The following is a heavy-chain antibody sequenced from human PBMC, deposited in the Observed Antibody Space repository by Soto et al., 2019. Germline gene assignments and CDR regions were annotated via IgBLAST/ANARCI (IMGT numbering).Heavy chain of an antibody. J-gene: IGHJ4*02. Sequence: GGSLRLSCAASGFTVSSNYMSWVRQAPGKGLEWVSVIYSGGSTYYADSVKGIFTISRDNSKNTLYLQMNSLRAEDTAVYYCAKDLSGATDYWGQGTLVTVSS. D-gene: IGHD1-26*01. V-gene: IGHV3-66*01. CDR3: AKDLSGATDY. CDR2: IYSGGST. CDR1: GFTVSSNY.